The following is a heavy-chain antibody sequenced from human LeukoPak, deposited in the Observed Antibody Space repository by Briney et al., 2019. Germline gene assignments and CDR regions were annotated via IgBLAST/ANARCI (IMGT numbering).Heavy chain of an antibody. CDR3: AREAENCSSTSCPFDY. J-gene: IGHJ4*02. Sequence: GGSLRLSCAASGFTFSSYAMSWVRQAPGKGLEWVAVISYDGSNKYYADSVKGRFTISRDNSKNTLYLQMNSLRAEDTAVYYCAREAENCSSTSCPFDYWGQGTLVTVSS. V-gene: IGHV3-30*04. D-gene: IGHD2-2*01. CDR2: ISYDGSNK. CDR1: GFTFSSYA.